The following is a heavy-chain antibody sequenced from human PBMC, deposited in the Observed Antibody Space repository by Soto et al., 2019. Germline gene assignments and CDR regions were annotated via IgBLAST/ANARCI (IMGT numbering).Heavy chain of an antibody. J-gene: IGHJ3*01. CDR1: GYTFTSYY. CDR2: ISPSSGGT. Sequence: QVPLVQSGAEVKKPGASVRVSCKASGYTFTSYYIHWVRQAPGHGPEWMGMISPSSGGTDYAQKLQGRVTMTRDTSTSTVYMELSSLRSEDTAVYYCTRSIITTAGTEAFDLWGQGTLVTVSS. CDR3: TRSIITTAGTEAFDL. D-gene: IGHD6-13*01. V-gene: IGHV1-46*03.